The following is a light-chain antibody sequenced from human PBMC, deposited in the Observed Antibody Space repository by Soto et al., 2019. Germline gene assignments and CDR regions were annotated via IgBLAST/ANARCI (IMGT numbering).Light chain of an antibody. CDR3: QSYDRSLGAWV. CDR1: SSNIGAGFD. J-gene: IGLJ3*02. V-gene: IGLV1-40*01. Sequence: QAVVTQPPSVSGAPGQRVTISCTGSSSNIGAGFDVQWYEQLPGTAPKLLIYGNSNRPSGVPDRFSGSKSGTSASLAITGLQAEDEADYYCQSYDRSLGAWVFGGGTKLTVL. CDR2: GNS.